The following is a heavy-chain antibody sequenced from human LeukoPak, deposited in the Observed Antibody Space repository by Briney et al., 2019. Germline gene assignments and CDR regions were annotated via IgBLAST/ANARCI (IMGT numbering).Heavy chain of an antibody. J-gene: IGHJ4*02. CDR1: GFTFSSYC. D-gene: IGHD1-1*01. CDR2: ICTSSSYI. CDR3: ARGWNYVDL. Sequence: PGGSLRLSCAASGFTFSSYCMNWVRLAPGKGLEWVASICTSSSYIYYADSVKGRFTISRDNAKNSLYLQMNSLRAGDTAVYYCARGWNYVDLWGQGTVVTVSS. V-gene: IGHV3-21*06.